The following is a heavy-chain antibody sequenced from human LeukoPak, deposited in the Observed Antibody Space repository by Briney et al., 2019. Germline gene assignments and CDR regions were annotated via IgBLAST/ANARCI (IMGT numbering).Heavy chain of an antibody. CDR3: ARVGYNWNPQNWFDP. CDR2: IYYSGST. CDR1: GGSISSSSYY. V-gene: IGHV4-39*07. D-gene: IGHD1-20*01. Sequence: SETLSLTCTVSGGSISSSSYYWGWIRQPPGKGLEWIGNIYYSGSTYYNPSLKSRVTISVDTSENQFSLKLSSVTAADTAVYYCARVGYNWNPQNWFDPRGQGTLVTVSS. J-gene: IGHJ5*02.